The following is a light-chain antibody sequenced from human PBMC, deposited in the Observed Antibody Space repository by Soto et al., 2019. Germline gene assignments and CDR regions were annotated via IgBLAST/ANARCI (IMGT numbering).Light chain of an antibody. CDR3: QQYTSYSEA. Sequence: DLQMTQSPSTLSASVGDSVPITCRDSQSISSWLAWYQKKPGKDPKLLIYDASSLESGVPSRFSGSGSGTEFNLTISSLQPDDFATYDCQQYTSYSEAFGQGTKVDIK. V-gene: IGKV1-5*01. CDR2: DAS. CDR1: QSISSW. J-gene: IGKJ1*01.